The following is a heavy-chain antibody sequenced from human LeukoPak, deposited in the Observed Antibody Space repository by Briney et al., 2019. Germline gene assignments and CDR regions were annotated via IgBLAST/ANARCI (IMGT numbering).Heavy chain of an antibody. V-gene: IGHV4-30-4*01. J-gene: IGHJ4*02. Sequence: TSQTLSLTCTVSGGSISSGDYYWSWIRQPPGTGLEWIGYIYYSGSTYYNPSLKSRVTISVDTSKNQFSLKLSSVTAADTAVYYCASYYGDYVYFDYWGQGTLVTVSS. CDR3: ASYYGDYVYFDY. CDR2: IYYSGST. CDR1: GGSISSGDYY. D-gene: IGHD4-17*01.